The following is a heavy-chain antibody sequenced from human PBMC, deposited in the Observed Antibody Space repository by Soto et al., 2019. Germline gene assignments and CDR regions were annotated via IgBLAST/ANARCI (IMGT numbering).Heavy chain of an antibody. Sequence: EVQVSQSGGGLVPPGGSLRLSCAGSGFTFINTGMSWVRQAPGQGLEWVSAITGNGDTTYYADSVKGRFTISRDNSKSTLYLQMNSLRAEDTAVYYCAKIDGYFDYWGQGTLVTVSS. J-gene: IGHJ4*02. CDR3: AKIDGYFDY. D-gene: IGHD3-22*01. CDR2: ITGNGDTT. CDR1: GFTFINTG. V-gene: IGHV3-23*01.